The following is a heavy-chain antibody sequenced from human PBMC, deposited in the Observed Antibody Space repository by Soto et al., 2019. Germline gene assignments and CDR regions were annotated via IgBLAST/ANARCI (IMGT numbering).Heavy chain of an antibody. CDR2: ISYDGSNK. J-gene: IGHJ4*02. CDR3: ARAQPYGSGKSRGYYFDY. V-gene: IGHV3-30-3*01. Sequence: QVQLVESGGGVVQPGRSLRLSCAASGFTFSSYAMHWVRQAPGKGLEWVAVISYDGSNKYYAESVKGRFTISRDNSKNTLYLQMNSLRAEDTAVYYCARAQPYGSGKSRGYYFDYWGQGTLVTVSS. CDR1: GFTFSSYA. D-gene: IGHD3-10*01.